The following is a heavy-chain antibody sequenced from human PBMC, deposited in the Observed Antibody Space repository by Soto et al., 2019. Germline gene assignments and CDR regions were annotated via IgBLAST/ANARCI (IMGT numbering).Heavy chain of an antibody. CDR1: GYSFTSYW. J-gene: IGHJ5*02. Sequence: SLKISCKGSGYSFTSYWIGWVRQMPGKGLEWMGIIYPGDSDTRYSPSFQGQVTISADKSISTAYLQWSSLKASDTAMYYCAGQGYYYDSSGSQGWFDPWGQGTLVTVPQ. D-gene: IGHD3-22*01. CDR2: IYPGDSDT. V-gene: IGHV5-51*01. CDR3: AGQGYYYDSSGSQGWFDP.